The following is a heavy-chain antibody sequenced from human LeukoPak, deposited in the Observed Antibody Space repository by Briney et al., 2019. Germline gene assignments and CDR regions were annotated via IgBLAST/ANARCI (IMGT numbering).Heavy chain of an antibody. J-gene: IGHJ6*03. V-gene: IGHV1-8*01. CDR3: ARGRVVVVPAASSRKTHYYYYYMDV. CDR2: MNPNSGNT. Sequence: GASVKVSCKVSGYTLTELSMHWVRQATGQGLEWMGWMNPNSGNTGYAQKFQGRVTMTRNTSISTAYMELSSLRSEDTAVYYCARGRVVVVPAASSRKTHYYYYYMDVWGKGTTVTVSS. CDR1: GYTLTELS. D-gene: IGHD2-2*01.